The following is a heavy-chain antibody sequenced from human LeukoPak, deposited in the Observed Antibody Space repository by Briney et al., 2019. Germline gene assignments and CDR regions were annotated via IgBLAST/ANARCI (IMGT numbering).Heavy chain of an antibody. CDR3: ARVDTAMAYDY. J-gene: IGHJ4*02. Sequence: PSETLSLTCTVSGGSISSYYWSWIRQPAGKGLEWIGRIYTSGSTNYNPSLKSRVTISVDTSKNQCSLKLSSVTAADTAVYYCARVDTAMAYDYWGQGTLVTVSS. V-gene: IGHV4-4*07. D-gene: IGHD5-18*01. CDR1: GGSISSYY. CDR2: IYTSGST.